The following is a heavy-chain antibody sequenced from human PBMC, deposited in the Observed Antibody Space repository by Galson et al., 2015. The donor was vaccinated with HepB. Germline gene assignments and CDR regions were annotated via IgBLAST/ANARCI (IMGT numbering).Heavy chain of an antibody. J-gene: IGHJ2*01. Sequence: SLRLSCAASGFTFSSYSMNWVRQAPGKGLEWASYISSSSSTIYYADSVKGRFTISRDNAKNSLYLQMNSLRDEDTAVYYCARMASTYYYDSSGYYGWYFDLWGRGTLVTVSS. D-gene: IGHD3-22*01. CDR1: GFTFSSYS. V-gene: IGHV3-48*02. CDR2: ISSSSSTI. CDR3: ARMASTYYYDSSGYYGWYFDL.